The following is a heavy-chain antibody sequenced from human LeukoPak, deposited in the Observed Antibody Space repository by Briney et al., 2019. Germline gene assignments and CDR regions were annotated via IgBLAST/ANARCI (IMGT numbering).Heavy chain of an antibody. J-gene: IGHJ4*02. CDR1: GGSISSYY. CDR2: IYYSGST. D-gene: IGHD1-26*01. CDR3: ARQAGSYFLGYFDY. Sequence: PSETLSLTCTVSGGSISSYYWSWIRQPPGKGLEWIGYIYYSGSTNYNPSLKSRVTISVDTSKNQFSLKLSSVTAADTAVCYCARQAGSYFLGYFDYWGQGTLVTVSS. V-gene: IGHV4-59*08.